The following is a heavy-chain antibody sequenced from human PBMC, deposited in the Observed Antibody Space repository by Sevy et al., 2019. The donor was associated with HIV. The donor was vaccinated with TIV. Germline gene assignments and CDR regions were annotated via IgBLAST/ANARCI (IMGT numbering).Heavy chain of an antibody. V-gene: IGHV3-23*01. Sequence: GGSLRLSCAASGFTFSSYAMSWVRQAPGKGLEWVSAISGSGGSTYYADSVKGRFTISRDNSKNTLYLQMNSLRAEDKAVYYCAKGGVVVVAGDAFDIWGQGTMVTVSS. D-gene: IGHD2-15*01. CDR3: AKGGVVVVAGDAFDI. CDR1: GFTFSSYA. CDR2: ISGSGGST. J-gene: IGHJ3*02.